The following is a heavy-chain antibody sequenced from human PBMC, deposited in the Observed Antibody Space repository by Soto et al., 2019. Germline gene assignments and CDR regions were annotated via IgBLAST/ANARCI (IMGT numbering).Heavy chain of an antibody. CDR1: GASITQYY. V-gene: IGHV4-59*01. D-gene: IGHD3-16*01. Sequence: SETLSLTCTVSGASITQYYWNWIRQSPGKGLEWIGYIYSSGSTNYNPSLKSRVTISVDTSKNQFSLKLSSVTAADTAVYYCARRYGGNFDYWGQGTLVTVSS. CDR3: ARRYGGNFDY. CDR2: IYSSGST. J-gene: IGHJ4*02.